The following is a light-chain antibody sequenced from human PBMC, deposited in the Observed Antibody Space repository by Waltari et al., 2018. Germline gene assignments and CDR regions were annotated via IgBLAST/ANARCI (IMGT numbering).Light chain of an antibody. CDR3: MQALQTPT. V-gene: IGKV2-28*01. J-gene: IGKJ1*01. Sequence: DIVMTQSPLSLPVTPGEPASISCRSSQSLLHSNGYYYLDWYLQKPGQSPPLMTYLASNRASGVPDSVSGMGSGTDVTRKFSRGEAGDVGVYYCMQALQTPTFGQGTKVEIK. CDR1: QSLLHSNGYYY. CDR2: LAS.